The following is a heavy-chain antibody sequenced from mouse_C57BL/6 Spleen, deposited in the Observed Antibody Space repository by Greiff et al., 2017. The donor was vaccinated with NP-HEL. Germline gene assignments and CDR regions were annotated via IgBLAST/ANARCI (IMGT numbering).Heavy chain of an antibody. D-gene: IGHD6-2*01. CDR2: ISDGGSYT. J-gene: IGHJ2*01. CDR3: ARTILYCCDS. V-gene: IGHV5-4*01. Sequence: EVQGVESGGGLVKPGGSLKLSCAASGFTFGSYAMSWVRQTPDKRLEWVATISDGGSYTYYPDNVKGRFTISRDNDKNNLYLQMSHLKSEEKAMYYRARTILYCCDSWGQGTTLTVSS. CDR1: GFTFGSYA.